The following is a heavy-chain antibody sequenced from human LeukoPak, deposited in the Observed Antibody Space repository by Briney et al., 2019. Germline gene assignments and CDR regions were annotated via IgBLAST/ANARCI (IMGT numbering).Heavy chain of an antibody. CDR3: ARSPYYYGSGSYYFGLRVEAYYFDY. V-gene: IGHV1-18*01. CDR2: ISAYNGNT. J-gene: IGHJ4*02. D-gene: IGHD3-10*01. Sequence: ASVKVSCKASGYTFTSYGISWVRQAPGQGLEWMGWISAYNGNTNYAQKLQGRVTMTTDTSTSTAYMELRSLRSEDTAVYYCARSPYYYGSGSYYFGLRVEAYYFDYWGQGTLVTVSS. CDR1: GYTFTSYG.